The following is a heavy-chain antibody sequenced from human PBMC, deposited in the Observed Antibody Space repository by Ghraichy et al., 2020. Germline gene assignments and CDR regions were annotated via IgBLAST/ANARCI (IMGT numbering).Heavy chain of an antibody. J-gene: IGHJ1*01. Sequence: GGSLRLSCAASGFTFNSNALSWVRQAPGKGLEWVSAISGDADRTYYADSVKGRFTISRDFSRNTVYLQMNSLRTEDTAVYFCAKDRSGGSYYLGFFQHWGQGTLVTVSS. CDR1: GFTFNSNA. D-gene: IGHD1-26*01. CDR2: ISGDADRT. V-gene: IGHV3-23*01. CDR3: AKDRSGGSYYLGFFQH.